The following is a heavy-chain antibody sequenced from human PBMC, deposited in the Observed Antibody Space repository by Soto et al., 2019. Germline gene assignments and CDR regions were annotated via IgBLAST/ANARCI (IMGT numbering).Heavy chain of an antibody. D-gene: IGHD3-22*01. V-gene: IGHV3-21*01. J-gene: IGHJ3*01. CDR1: GVRCGGYN. CDR3: ARVVYYDNSAFRL. Sequence: GGSLRVWCVASGVRCGGYNMNWVRQSPGKGLEWVSSISGSSSYIYYADSVKGRFTISRDNAKNSLYLQMNSLRAEDTAVYYCARVVYYDNSAFRLWGQGTMVTVSS. CDR2: ISGSSSYI.